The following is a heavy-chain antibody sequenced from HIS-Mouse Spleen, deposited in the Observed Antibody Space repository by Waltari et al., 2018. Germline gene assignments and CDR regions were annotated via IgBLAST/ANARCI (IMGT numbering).Heavy chain of an antibody. V-gene: IGHV1-8*01. CDR1: GYTFTSYE. Sequence: QVQLVQSGAEGKKPGASVKVSCKASGYTFTSYESTLILQATGQGLEWMGWVNPNSGNTGYAQKFQGRVTMTRNTSISTAYMELSSLRSEDTAVYYCARVYYDFWSGYYYWGQGTLVTVSS. D-gene: IGHD3-3*01. CDR3: ARVYYDFWSGYYY. J-gene: IGHJ4*02. CDR2: VNPNSGNT.